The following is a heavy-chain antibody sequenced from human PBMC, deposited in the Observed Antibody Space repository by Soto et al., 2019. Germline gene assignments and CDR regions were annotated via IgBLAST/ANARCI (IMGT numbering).Heavy chain of an antibody. CDR2: VYYTGTT. CDR1: GGSISSYF. Sequence: SETLSLTCTVSGGSISSYFYIWVRQPPGKGLEWIGSVYYTGTTDYNPSLKSRVTISVDTSKTQFSLNLRSVTAADTAVYYCARALAAVPRAFDYWGRGTLVTVYS. V-gene: IGHV4-59*01. D-gene: IGHD6-13*01. J-gene: IGHJ4*02. CDR3: ARALAAVPRAFDY.